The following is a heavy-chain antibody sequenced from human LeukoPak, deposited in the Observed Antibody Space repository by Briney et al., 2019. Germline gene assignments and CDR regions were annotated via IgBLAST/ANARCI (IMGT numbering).Heavy chain of an antibody. D-gene: IGHD5-18*01. J-gene: IGHJ5*02. CDR3: ARVGYSYGHPAWFDP. V-gene: IGHV4-59*01. Sequence: PSETLSLTCTVSGGSISSYYWSWIRQPPGKGLEWIGHVYYSGSTNYNPSPKTPVTISVDTSKNQFSLKLSSVTAADTAVYYCARVGYSYGHPAWFDPWGQGTLVTVSS. CDR1: GGSISSYY. CDR2: VYYSGST.